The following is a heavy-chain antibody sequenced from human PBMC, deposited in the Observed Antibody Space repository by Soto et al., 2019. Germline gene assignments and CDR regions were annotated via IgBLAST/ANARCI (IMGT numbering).Heavy chain of an antibody. J-gene: IGHJ6*02. Sequence: PGESLKISCKGSGYSFTSYWIGWVRQMPGKGLEWMGIIYPRDSDTRYSPSFQGHVTISADKSISTAYLQWSSLKASDTAMYYCASSPRGYCSSTSCRELGNYYGMDVWGQGTTVTVSS. D-gene: IGHD2-2*01. CDR2: IYPRDSDT. CDR3: ASSPRGYCSSTSCRELGNYYGMDV. V-gene: IGHV5-51*01. CDR1: GYSFTSYW.